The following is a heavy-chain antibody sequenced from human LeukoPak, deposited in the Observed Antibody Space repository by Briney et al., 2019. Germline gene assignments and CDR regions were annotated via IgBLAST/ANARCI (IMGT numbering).Heavy chain of an antibody. CDR2: ISTSNI. V-gene: IGHV3-21*01. CDR1: GFTLRSYG. CDR3: ARDASGSSTGLIDS. J-gene: IGHJ4*02. Sequence: PGGSLRLSCAASGFTLRSYGMNWVRQAPGKGLEWVSYISTSNIYYADSVKGRFTISRDDAKNSLYLQMHSLRTEDTAVYYCARDASGSSTGLIDSWGQGTLVTVSS. D-gene: IGHD1-26*01.